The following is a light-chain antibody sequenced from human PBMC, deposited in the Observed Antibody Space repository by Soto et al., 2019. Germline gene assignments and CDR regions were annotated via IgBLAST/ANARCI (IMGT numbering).Light chain of an antibody. CDR3: HQYGSSPGT. Sequence: EIVLTPSPGTLSLSPGERAILSYRASQSVSSSYLAWYQQKPGQAPSLLFFGASIRATGIPDRFSGSGSGTDFTLTISRLEPEDFAVYYCHQYGSSPGTFGPGTKVDIK. V-gene: IGKV3-20*01. CDR2: GAS. CDR1: QSVSSSY. J-gene: IGKJ1*01.